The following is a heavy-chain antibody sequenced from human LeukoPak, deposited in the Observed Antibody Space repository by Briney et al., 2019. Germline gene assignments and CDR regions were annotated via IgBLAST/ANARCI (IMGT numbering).Heavy chain of an antibody. CDR3: ARYDVGLLWFWE. CDR1: GYTFTSYG. J-gene: IGHJ4*02. CDR2: ISAYNGNT. D-gene: IGHD3-10*01. V-gene: IGHV1-18*01. Sequence: ASVKVSCKASGYTFTSYGISWVRQAPGQGLEWMGWISAYNGNTNYAQKLQGRVTMTTDTSTSTAYMELRSLRSDVTAGYYCARYDVGLLWFWEGGQGTLVTVSS.